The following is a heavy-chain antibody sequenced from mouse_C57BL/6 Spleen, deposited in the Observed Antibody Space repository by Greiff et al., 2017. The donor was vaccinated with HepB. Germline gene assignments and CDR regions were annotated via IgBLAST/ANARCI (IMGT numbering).Heavy chain of an antibody. CDR3: ARWGNWDYFDY. J-gene: IGHJ2*01. D-gene: IGHD4-1*01. Sequence: QVQLQQPGAELVRPGSSVKLSCKASGYTFTSYWMHWVKQRPIQGLEWIGNIDPSDSETHYNQKFKDKATLTVDKSSSTAYMQLSSLTSEDSAVYYGARWGNWDYFDYWGQGTTLTVSS. V-gene: IGHV1-52*01. CDR1: GYTFTSYW. CDR2: IDPSDSET.